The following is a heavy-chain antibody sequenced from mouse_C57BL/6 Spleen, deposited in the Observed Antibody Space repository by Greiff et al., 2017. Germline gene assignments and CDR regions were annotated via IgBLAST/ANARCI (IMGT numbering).Heavy chain of an antibody. J-gene: IGHJ2*01. V-gene: IGHV1-55*01. Sequence: QVQLQQPGAELVKPGASVKMSCKASGYTFTSYWITWVKQRPGQGLEWIGDIYPGSGSTNYNEKFKSKATLTVDTSSSTAYMQRSSLTSEDSAVYYCARSFFITTVYFDYWGQGTTLTVSS. D-gene: IGHD1-1*01. CDR3: ARSFFITTVYFDY. CDR1: GYTFTSYW. CDR2: IYPGSGST.